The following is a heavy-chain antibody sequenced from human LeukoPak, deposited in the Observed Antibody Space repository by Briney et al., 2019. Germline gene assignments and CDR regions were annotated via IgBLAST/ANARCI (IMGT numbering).Heavy chain of an antibody. CDR1: GYSFTNYW. V-gene: IGHV5-10-1*01. D-gene: IGHD3-10*01. CDR3: ARSSKKSYGRKDY. CDR2: IDPSDSYT. J-gene: IGHJ4*02. Sequence: GESLKISCKGSGYSFTNYWIGWVRQMPGKGLEWMGRIDPSDSYTNYSPSFQGHVTISADKSISTAYLQWSSLKASDTAMYYCARSSKKSYGRKDYWGQGTLVTVSS.